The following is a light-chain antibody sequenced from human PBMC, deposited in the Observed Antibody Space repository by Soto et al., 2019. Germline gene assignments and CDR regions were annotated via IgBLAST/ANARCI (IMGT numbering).Light chain of an antibody. V-gene: IGKV3-20*01. CDR3: QLYGISPH. Sequence: EMVLTQSPGPLSLSPGERATLSCKTSQSRGSNFLAWYQHKPGQAPRLLIYASSNRATGIPDRFSGSASGTDFPLTINRLEPEDFAVYYCQLYGISPHFGQGTRLEIK. CDR1: QSRGSNF. CDR2: ASS. J-gene: IGKJ5*01.